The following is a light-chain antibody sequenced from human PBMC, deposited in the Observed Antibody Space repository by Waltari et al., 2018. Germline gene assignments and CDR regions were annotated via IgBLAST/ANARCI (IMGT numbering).Light chain of an antibody. CDR2: DVS. Sequence: QSALTQPASVSGSPGQSITISCTGPSSDVGGYNYVPWYQQHPGKAPKLMIYDVSNRPSGLSNRFSGSKSGNTASLTISGLQAEDEADYYCSSYTSSNTWVFGGGTKLTVL. J-gene: IGLJ3*02. V-gene: IGLV2-14*03. CDR3: SSYTSSNTWV. CDR1: SSDVGGYNY.